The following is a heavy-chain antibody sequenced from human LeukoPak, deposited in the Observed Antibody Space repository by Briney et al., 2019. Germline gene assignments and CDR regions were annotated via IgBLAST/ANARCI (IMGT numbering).Heavy chain of an antibody. CDR3: TTEDSSGYYPHDY. CDR2: IKSKTDGGTT. J-gene: IGHJ4*02. Sequence: GGSLRLSCAASGFTFSNAWMSWVRQAPGKGLEWVGRIKSKTDGGTTDYAAPVKGRFTISRDDSKDTLYLQMNSLKTEDTAVYYCTTEDSSGYYPHDYWGQGTLVTVSS. V-gene: IGHV3-15*01. CDR1: GFTFSNAW. D-gene: IGHD3-22*01.